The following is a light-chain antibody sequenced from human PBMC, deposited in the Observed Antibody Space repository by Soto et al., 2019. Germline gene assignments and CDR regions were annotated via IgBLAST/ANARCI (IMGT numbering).Light chain of an antibody. CDR3: HQYYSVPRT. CDR2: WAS. CDR1: QSLLHSSNNKNY. V-gene: IGKV4-1*01. J-gene: IGKJ1*01. Sequence: DIVMTQSPDSLAVSLGERATINCKSSQSLLHSSNNKNYLAWYQQKPGQPPKLLIYWASTRESGVPDRFSGSGSGTDFTLTISSLQAEDVAVYYCHQYYSVPRTFGQGTKVEF.